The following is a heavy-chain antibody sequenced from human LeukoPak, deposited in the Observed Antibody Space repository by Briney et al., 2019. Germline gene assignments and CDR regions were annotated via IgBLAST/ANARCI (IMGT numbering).Heavy chain of an antibody. J-gene: IGHJ4*02. D-gene: IGHD3-16*01. CDR2: ISYLSSHV. CDR3: GRAFPPLRTSSAGDL. V-gene: IGHV3-21*01. CDR1: GFTFSDYD. Sequence: GGSLRLSCWASGFTFSDYDMNWVRQAPGKGLEWVSSISYLSSHVYYGDSVKGRFSISRDNDKNSLYLQMNSLGAEDTAIYYCGRAFPPLRTSSAGDLWGQGILVTVSS.